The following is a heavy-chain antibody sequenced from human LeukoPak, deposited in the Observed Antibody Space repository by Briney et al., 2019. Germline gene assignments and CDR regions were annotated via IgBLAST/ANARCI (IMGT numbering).Heavy chain of an antibody. CDR2: MYYSGST. V-gene: IGHV4-61*01. J-gene: IGHJ5*02. Sequence: PSETLSLTCIVSGGSISSGSYYWSWIRQPPGKGLEWIGYMYYSGSTNYNPSLRSRVTISVDTSKNQFSLKLSSVTAADTAVYYCARDLITMIGDYWFDPWGQGTLVTVSS. CDR3: ARDLITMIGDYWFDP. D-gene: IGHD3-22*01. CDR1: GGSISSGSYY.